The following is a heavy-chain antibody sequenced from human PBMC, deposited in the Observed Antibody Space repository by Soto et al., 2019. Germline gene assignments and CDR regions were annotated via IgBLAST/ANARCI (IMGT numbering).Heavy chain of an antibody. V-gene: IGHV1-18*04. Sequence: QVQLVQSGAEVKKPGASVKVSCKASGYTFRNYGISWVRQAPGQGLEWMGWISVYNGNTNYAQKLQGRVTMTTDTSTRTAYMELRSLRSDDTDVYYCARVADTNPQDYWGQGTLVTVSS. CDR3: ARVADTNPQDY. J-gene: IGHJ4*02. CDR2: ISVYNGNT. D-gene: IGHD2-15*01. CDR1: GYTFRNYG.